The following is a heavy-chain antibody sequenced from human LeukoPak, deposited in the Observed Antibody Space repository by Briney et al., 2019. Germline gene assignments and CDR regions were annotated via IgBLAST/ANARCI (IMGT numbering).Heavy chain of an antibody. J-gene: IGHJ4*02. CDR3: ARDLPETAFGYSYGYVMYYFDY. Sequence: ASVKVSCKASGYTFTSYYMHWVRQAPGQGLEWMGIINPSGGSTSYAQKFQGRVTMTRDTSTSTVYMELSSLRSEDTAVYYCARDLPETAFGYSYGYVMYYFDYWGQGTLVTVSS. V-gene: IGHV1-46*01. CDR1: GYTFTSYY. D-gene: IGHD5-18*01. CDR2: INPSGGST.